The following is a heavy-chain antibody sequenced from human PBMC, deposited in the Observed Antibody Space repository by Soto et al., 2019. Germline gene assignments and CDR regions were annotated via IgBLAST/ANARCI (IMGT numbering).Heavy chain of an antibody. J-gene: IGHJ6*02. Sequence: GGSLRLSCAASGFTFSSYGMHWVRQAPGKGLEWVAVISYDGSNKYYADSVKGRFTISRDNSKNTLYLQMNSLRAEDTAVYYCAKEGGTKVVAVYYYGMDVWGQGTTVTVSS. CDR1: GFTFSSYG. V-gene: IGHV3-30*18. CDR3: AKEGGTKVVAVYYYGMDV. CDR2: ISYDGSNK. D-gene: IGHD2-15*01.